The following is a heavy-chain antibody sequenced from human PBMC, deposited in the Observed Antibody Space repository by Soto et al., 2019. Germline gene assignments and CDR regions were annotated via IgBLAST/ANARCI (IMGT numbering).Heavy chain of an antibody. J-gene: IGHJ5*02. CDR3: ARRPDQLERWLGWFDP. V-gene: IGHV3-48*01. CDR1: GFTFSSYS. Sequence: GGSLRLSCAASGFTFSSYSMNWVRQAPGKGLEWVSYISSSSSTIYYADSVKGRFTISRDNAKNSLYLQMNSLRAEDTAVYYCARRPDQLERWLGWFDPWGQGTLVTVSS. CDR2: ISSSSSTI. D-gene: IGHD1-1*01.